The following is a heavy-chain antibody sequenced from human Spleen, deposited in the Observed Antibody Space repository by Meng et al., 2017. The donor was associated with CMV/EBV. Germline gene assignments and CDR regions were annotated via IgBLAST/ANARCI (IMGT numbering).Heavy chain of an antibody. D-gene: IGHD1-26*01. V-gene: IGHV3-30*02. Sequence: GESLKISCAASGFTFSDYYMSWIRQAPGKGLEWVAFIRYDGSNKYYADSVKGRFTISRDNSKNTLYLQMNSLRAEDTAVYYCAKELGTTTDYYYGMDVWGQGTTVTVSS. CDR3: AKELGTTTDYYYGMDV. CDR2: IRYDGSNK. CDR1: GFTFSDYY. J-gene: IGHJ6*02.